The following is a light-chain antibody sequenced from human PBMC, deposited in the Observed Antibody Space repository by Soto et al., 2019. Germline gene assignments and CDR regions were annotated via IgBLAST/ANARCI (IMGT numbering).Light chain of an antibody. CDR3: QQRSNCPPIT. V-gene: IGKV3-11*01. J-gene: IGKJ3*01. CDR2: DAS. Sequence: EIVLTQSPATLSLSPGERATLSCRASQSVSSYLAWYQQKPGQAPRLLIYDASNRATGIPARFSGSGSGTDFALTISSLDPEDFAVYYCQQRSNCPPITFGPGTKVDIK. CDR1: QSVSSY.